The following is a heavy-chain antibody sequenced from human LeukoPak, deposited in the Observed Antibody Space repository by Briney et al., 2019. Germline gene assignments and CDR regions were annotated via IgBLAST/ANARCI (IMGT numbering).Heavy chain of an antibody. D-gene: IGHD2-2*01. CDR2: ISSSSSYI. Sequence: GGSLRLSCAASGFTFSSYGMTWVRQAPGKGLEWVSSISSSSSYIYYADSVKGRFTISRDNAKNTLYLQMNSLRAEDTAIYYCARVFCSSAGCYSFDYWGQGTLLTVSS. J-gene: IGHJ4*02. CDR3: ARVFCSSAGCYSFDY. V-gene: IGHV3-21*01. CDR1: GFTFSSYG.